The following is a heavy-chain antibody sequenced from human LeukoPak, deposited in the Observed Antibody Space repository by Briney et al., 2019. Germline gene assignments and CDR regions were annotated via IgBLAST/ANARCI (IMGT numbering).Heavy chain of an antibody. CDR2: IRYDGSNK. V-gene: IGHV3-30*02. D-gene: IGHD3-16*02. CDR1: GFTFSSYG. J-gene: IGHJ4*02. CDR3: AKAGKLRLGELSKLDY. Sequence: GGSLRLSCAASGFTFSSYGMHWVRQAPGKGLEWVAFIRYDGSNKYYADSVKGRFTLSRDNSKNTLYLQMNSLRAEDTAVYYCAKAGKLRLGELSKLDYWGQGTLVTVSS.